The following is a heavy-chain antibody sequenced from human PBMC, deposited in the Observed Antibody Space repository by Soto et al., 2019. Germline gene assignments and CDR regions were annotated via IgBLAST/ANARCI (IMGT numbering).Heavy chain of an antibody. V-gene: IGHV1-18*01. CDR3: ARDLYYSSGRYFDHDAFDI. CDR1: GYNFTSYG. D-gene: IGHD6-19*01. Sequence: ASVKVSCKASGYNFTSYGISRVRQAPGQGLEWMGWISPHNDRTKYARRFQDRVTMTTETPTSTVYMELGSLRSDDTAVYYCARDLYYSSGRYFDHDAFDIWGQGTVVT. CDR2: ISPHNDRT. J-gene: IGHJ3*02.